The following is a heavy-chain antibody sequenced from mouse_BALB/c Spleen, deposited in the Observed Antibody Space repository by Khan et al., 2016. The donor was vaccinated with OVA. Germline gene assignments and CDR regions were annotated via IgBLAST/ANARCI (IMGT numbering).Heavy chain of an antibody. CDR2: ITYSGNT. V-gene: IGHV3-8*02. CDR3: ARSYGSWAMDY. CDR1: GDSITSGF. D-gene: IGHD1-1*01. J-gene: IGHJ4*01. Sequence: EVELVESGPSLVKPSQTLSLTCSVTGDSITSGFWNWIRKFPGNKFEYLGYITYSGNTYYNQSLKSRISITRDTSNSQYYLQLNSMTTEDTATYYCARSYGSWAMDYWGQGTSVTVSS.